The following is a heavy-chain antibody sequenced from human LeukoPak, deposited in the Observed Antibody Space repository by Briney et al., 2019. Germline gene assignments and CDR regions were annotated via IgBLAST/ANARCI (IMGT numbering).Heavy chain of an antibody. D-gene: IGHD4-17*01. CDR2: VNPDSGGT. J-gene: IGHJ4*02. CDR1: GYNFNGHY. V-gene: IGHV1-2*02. CDR3: VREDFGDYGTDFDY. Sequence: ASVKASCKASGYNFNGHYMHWVRQAPGQGLEWMGLVNPDSGGTNYAQKFQGRVTMTRDTSITTVYMELNSLKSDDTAVYYCVREDFGDYGTDFDYWGQGTLVTVSS.